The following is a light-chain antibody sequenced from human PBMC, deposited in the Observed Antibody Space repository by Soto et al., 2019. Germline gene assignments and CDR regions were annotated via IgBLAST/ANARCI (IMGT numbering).Light chain of an antibody. CDR3: QQYNNLPLT. Sequence: IQMTQSPSSLSASVGDRVTITCQASQDIKNYLDWYQQKPGKAPKLLIYDASNLETGVPSRFSGSGSGTDFTLTISSLQPEDIATYYCQQYNNLPLTFGGGTKVDIK. V-gene: IGKV1-33*01. CDR1: QDIKNY. J-gene: IGKJ4*01. CDR2: DAS.